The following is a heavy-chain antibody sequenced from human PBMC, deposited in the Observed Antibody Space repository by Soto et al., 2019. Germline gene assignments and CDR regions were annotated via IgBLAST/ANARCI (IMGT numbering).Heavy chain of an antibody. J-gene: IGHJ4*02. CDR3: AKEGDYGDYFDY. D-gene: IGHD4-17*01. CDR1: GFTFSSYA. CDR2: ISGSGGST. V-gene: IGHV3-23*01. Sequence: LRLSCAASGFTFSSYAMSWVRQAPGKGLEWVSAISGSGGSTHYADSVKGRFTISRDNSKNTLYLQMNSLRAEDTAVYYCAKEGDYGDYFDYWGQGTLVTVSS.